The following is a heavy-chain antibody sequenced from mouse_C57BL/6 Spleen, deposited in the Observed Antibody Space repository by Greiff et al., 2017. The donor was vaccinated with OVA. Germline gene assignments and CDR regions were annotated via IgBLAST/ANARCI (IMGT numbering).Heavy chain of an antibody. D-gene: IGHD1-1*01. J-gene: IGHJ4*01. Sequence: QVQLKQPGAELVKPGASVKLSCKASGYTFTSYWITWVKQRPGQGLEWIGDIYPGSGSTNYNEKFKSKATLTVDTSSSTAYMQLSSLTSEDSAVYYGARSGYYYGSRGAMDYWGQGTSVTVSS. V-gene: IGHV1-55*01. CDR2: IYPGSGST. CDR3: ARSGYYYGSRGAMDY. CDR1: GYTFTSYW.